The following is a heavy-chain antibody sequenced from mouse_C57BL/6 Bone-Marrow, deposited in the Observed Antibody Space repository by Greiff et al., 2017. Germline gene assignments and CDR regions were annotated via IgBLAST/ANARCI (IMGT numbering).Heavy chain of an antibody. V-gene: IGHV2-2*01. CDR1: GFSLTSYG. CDR2: IWSGGNT. Sequence: QVQLKESGPGLVQPSQRLSITCTVSGFSLTSYGVHWVRQSTGKGLEWLGGIWSGGNTDYNAAFISRLSISKDNSKSQGVFKMNSLQADETAIYYCARKILGRCYYAMDYWGQGTSVTVSS. D-gene: IGHD4-1*01. CDR3: ARKILGRCYYAMDY. J-gene: IGHJ4*01.